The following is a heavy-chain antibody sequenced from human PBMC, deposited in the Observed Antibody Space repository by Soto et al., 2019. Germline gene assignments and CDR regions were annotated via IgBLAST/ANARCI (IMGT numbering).Heavy chain of an antibody. D-gene: IGHD2-15*01. Sequence: GGSLRLSCAASGFMFSHYTMNWVRQAPGKWLEWVSVISSGGDHLSYGDSVRGRFTISRENAKNSLYLQMNNLRAEDTAMYYCARDLRGGRPRRIDSWGQGXLVTVYS. J-gene: IGHJ4*02. CDR3: ARDLRGGRPRRIDS. CDR1: GFMFSHYT. CDR2: ISSGGDHL. V-gene: IGHV3-21*01.